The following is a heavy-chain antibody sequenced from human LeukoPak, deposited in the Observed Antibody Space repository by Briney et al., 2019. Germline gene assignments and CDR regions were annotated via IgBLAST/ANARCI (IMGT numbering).Heavy chain of an antibody. J-gene: IGHJ3*02. D-gene: IGHD4-23*01. V-gene: IGHV4-61*01. CDR3: ARDRGYAGITAPAFGI. CDR1: GGSVSSGSYY. CDR2: IYYSGST. Sequence: PSETLSLTCTVSGGSVSSGSYYWSWIRQPPGKGLEWIGYIYYSGSTNYNPSLKSRVTISVDTSKNQFSLKLSSVTAADTAVYYCARDRGYAGITAPAFGIWGQGTMVTVSS.